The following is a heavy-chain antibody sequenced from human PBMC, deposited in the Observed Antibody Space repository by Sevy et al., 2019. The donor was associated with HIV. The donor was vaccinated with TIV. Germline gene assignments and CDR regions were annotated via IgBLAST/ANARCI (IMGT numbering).Heavy chain of an antibody. Sequence: KQSQTLSLTCAISGDSVSSNSASWDWIRQSPSRGLEWLGRTYYTSKWFYDYAEFVKGRISITPETSKKRYSLQLKSVTPEDTAIYYCARDYIGGTRGGQGFDPWGQGTLVTVSS. V-gene: IGHV6-1*01. CDR2: TYYTSKWFY. CDR1: GDSVSSNSAS. CDR3: ARDYIGGTRGGQGFDP. D-gene: IGHD1-26*01. J-gene: IGHJ5*02.